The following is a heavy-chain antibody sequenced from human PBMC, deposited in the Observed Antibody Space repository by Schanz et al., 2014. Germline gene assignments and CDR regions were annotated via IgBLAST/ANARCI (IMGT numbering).Heavy chain of an antibody. CDR1: GYTVSSNY. CDR2: IYNGGGGRT. Sequence: EVQLVESGGGLIQPGGSLRLSCAASGYTVSSNYMSWVRQAPGKGLEWVSVIYNGGGGRTYYADSVKGRFTISSDNSKNTVFLQMNSLRAEDTAVYYCARDNGGFYYFAYWGQGTLVTVSS. CDR3: ARDNGGFYYFAY. D-gene: IGHD2-8*01. V-gene: IGHV3-53*01. J-gene: IGHJ4*02.